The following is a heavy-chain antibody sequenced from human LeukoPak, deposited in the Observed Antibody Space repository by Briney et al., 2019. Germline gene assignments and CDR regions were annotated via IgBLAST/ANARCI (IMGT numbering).Heavy chain of an antibody. CDR2: ISSSSDYI. V-gene: IGHV3-21*01. J-gene: IGHJ5*01. Sequence: PGGSMRLSCAASGFTFSSSTMNWVRRAQGKGLEWVSSISSSSDYIYYADSVKGRFTNSRDNAKNSLYLQMNSLRAEDTAVYYCVRIPNSANFPNWFDPWGQGTLVTVSS. D-gene: IGHD4/OR15-4a*01. CDR3: VRIPNSANFPNWFDP. CDR1: GFTFSSST.